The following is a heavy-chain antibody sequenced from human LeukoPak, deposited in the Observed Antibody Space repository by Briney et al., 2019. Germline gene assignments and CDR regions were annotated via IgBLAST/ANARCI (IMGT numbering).Heavy chain of an antibody. CDR2: IYPGTSDT. D-gene: IGHD2-2*01. V-gene: IGHV5-51*01. J-gene: IGHJ4*02. CDR3: ARRQGCSSTSCPPDY. Sequence: GESLKISCKGSGYNFNTYWIGWARQMPGKGLEWMGIIYPGTSDTRYGPSFEGQVTISADKSISTAYLQWSTLKASDTALYYCARRQGCSSTSCPPDYWGQGTLVTVSP. CDR1: GYNFNTYW.